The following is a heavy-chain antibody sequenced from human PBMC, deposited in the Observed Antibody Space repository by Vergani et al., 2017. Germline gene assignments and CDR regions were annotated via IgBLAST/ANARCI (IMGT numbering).Heavy chain of an antibody. V-gene: IGHV4-34*01. CDR1: GGSFSGYY. Sequence: QVPLQQWGAGLLKPSETLSLTCAGYGGSFSGYYWSWIRQPPGKGLGWFGEINHSGSTNYNPSLKSRITISVHTSKNQFSLKLSSVTAADTAVYYCAWGDNDTAMVQDYYYDMDVWGKGTTVTVSS. CDR2: INHSGST. D-gene: IGHD5-18*01. CDR3: AWGDNDTAMVQDYYYDMDV. J-gene: IGHJ6*03.